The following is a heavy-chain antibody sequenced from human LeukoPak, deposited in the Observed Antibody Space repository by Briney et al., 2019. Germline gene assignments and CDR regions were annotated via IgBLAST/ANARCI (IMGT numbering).Heavy chain of an antibody. V-gene: IGHV4-31*03. D-gene: IGHD3-22*01. Sequence: SETLPLTCTVSGGSISSGGYYWSWIRQHPGKGLEWIGYIYYRGSTYYNPSLKSRVTISVDTSKNQFSLKLSSVTAADTAVYYCAGFATYYYDSSGHDAFGIWGQGTMVTVSS. J-gene: IGHJ3*02. CDR3: AGFATYYYDSSGHDAFGI. CDR1: GGSISSGGYY. CDR2: IYYRGST.